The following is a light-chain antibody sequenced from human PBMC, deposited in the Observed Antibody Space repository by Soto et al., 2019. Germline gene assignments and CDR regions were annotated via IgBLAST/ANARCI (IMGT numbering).Light chain of an antibody. V-gene: IGKV3-20*01. J-gene: IGKJ1*01. CDR3: QQYGSSPPWT. CDR2: GAS. Sequence: EIVLTQSPGTLSLSPGERATLSSRASQSVSSSYLAWYQQKPGQAPRLLIYGASSRATGIPDRFSGSGSGTDFTLTISRLEPEDFAVYYCQQYGSSPPWTFGHGTKVEIK. CDR1: QSVSSSY.